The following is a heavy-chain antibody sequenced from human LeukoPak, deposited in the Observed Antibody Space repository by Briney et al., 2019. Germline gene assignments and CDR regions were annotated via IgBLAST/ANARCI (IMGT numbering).Heavy chain of an antibody. Sequence: SETLSLTCAVYGGSFSGYYWSWIRQPPGKGLEWIGEINHSESTNYNPSLKSRVTISVDTSKNQFSLKLSSVTAADTAVYYCARGSSSRWELILDYWGQGTLVTVSS. D-gene: IGHD1-26*01. J-gene: IGHJ4*02. V-gene: IGHV4-34*01. CDR2: INHSEST. CDR3: ARGSSSRWELILDY. CDR1: GGSFSGYY.